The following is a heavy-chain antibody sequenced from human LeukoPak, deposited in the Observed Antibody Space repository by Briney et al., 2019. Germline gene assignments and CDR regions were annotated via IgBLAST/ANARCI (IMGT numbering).Heavy chain of an antibody. Sequence: ASVKVSCEASGGTFSSYGISWVRQAPGQGLEWMGGIIPIFGTANYAQKFQGRVTITADESTSTAYMELSSLRSEDTAVYYCARTGENPPAATLYGMDVWGQGTTVTVSS. CDR2: IIPIFGTA. CDR3: ARTGENPPAATLYGMDV. J-gene: IGHJ6*02. V-gene: IGHV1-69*13. CDR1: GGTFSSYG. D-gene: IGHD2-15*01.